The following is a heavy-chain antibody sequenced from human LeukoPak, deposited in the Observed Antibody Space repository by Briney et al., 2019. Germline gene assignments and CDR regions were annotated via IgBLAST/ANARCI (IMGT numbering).Heavy chain of an antibody. CDR3: AKDTIRRLAIDY. CDR1: GFTFSSYA. J-gene: IGHJ4*02. Sequence: GGSLRLSCAASGFTFSSYAMHWVRQAPGKGLEWVAVISYNGSNKYYADSVKGRFTISRDNSKNTLYLQMNSLRAEDTAVYYCAKDTIRRLAIDYWGQGTLVTVSS. CDR2: ISYNGSNK. V-gene: IGHV3-30-3*01.